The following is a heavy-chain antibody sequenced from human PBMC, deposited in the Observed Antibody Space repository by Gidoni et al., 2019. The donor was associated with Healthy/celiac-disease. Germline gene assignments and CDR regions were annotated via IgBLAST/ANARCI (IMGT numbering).Heavy chain of an antibody. J-gene: IGHJ6*02. V-gene: IGHV3-30*18. CDR3: AKDLGSYGYEFAGKPNYYYGMDV. CDR2: ISYDGSNK. CDR1: GFTFSSYG. D-gene: IGHD5-18*01. Sequence: QVQLVESGGGVVQPGRSLRLSCAASGFTFSSYGMHWVRQAPGKGLGWVAVISYDGSNKDDADSVKGRFTISRDNSKNTLYLQMNSLRAEDTAVYYCAKDLGSYGYEFAGKPNYYYGMDVWGQGTTVTVSS.